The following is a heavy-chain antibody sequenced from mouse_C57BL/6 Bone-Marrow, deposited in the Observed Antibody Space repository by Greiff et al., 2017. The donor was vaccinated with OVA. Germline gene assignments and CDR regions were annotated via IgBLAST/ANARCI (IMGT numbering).Heavy chain of an antibody. CDR3: ARTYDYGGYFDY. J-gene: IGHJ2*01. CDR1: GFSLTSYG. D-gene: IGHD2-4*01. V-gene: IGHV2-2*01. Sequence: VQLQESGPGLVQPSQSLSITCTVSGFSLTSYGVHWVRQSPGKGLEWLGVIWRGGSTDYNAAFISRLSISKDNSKSQVFFKMNSLQADDTAIYYCARTYDYGGYFDYWGQGTTLTVSS. CDR2: IWRGGST.